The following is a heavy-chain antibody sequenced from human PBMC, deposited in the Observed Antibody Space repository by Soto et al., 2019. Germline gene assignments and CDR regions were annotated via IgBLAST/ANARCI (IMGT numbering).Heavy chain of an antibody. D-gene: IGHD5-12*01. CDR1: GFTFSSYG. J-gene: IGHJ4*02. CDR2: ISYDGSNK. Sequence: QVQLVESGGGVVQPGRSLRLSCAASGFTFSSYGMHWVRQAPGKGLEWVAVISYDGSNKYYADSVKGRFTISRDNSKNTLYLQMNSLRAEDTAVYYCAKDRLGQRGYEDYWGQGTLVTVSS. CDR3: AKDRLGQRGYEDY. V-gene: IGHV3-30*18.